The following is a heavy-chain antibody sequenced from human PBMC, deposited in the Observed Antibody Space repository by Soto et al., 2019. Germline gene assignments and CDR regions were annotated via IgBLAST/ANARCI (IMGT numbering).Heavy chain of an antibody. J-gene: IGHJ4*02. CDR3: ASDYLVIPPRVIDY. D-gene: IGHD2-15*01. V-gene: IGHV3-33*01. CDR1: GFTFSSYG. CDR2: IWYDGSNK. Sequence: QVQLVESGGGVVQPGRSLRLSCAASGFTFSSYGMHWVRQAPGKGLEWVAVIWYDGSNKYYADSVKGRFTISRDNSKNTLYLKMNSPRAEDTAVYYCASDYLVIPPRVIDYWGQGTLVTVAS.